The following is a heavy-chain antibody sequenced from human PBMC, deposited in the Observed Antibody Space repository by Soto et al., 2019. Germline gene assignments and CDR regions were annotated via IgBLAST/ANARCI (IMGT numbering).Heavy chain of an antibody. D-gene: IGHD2-8*01. CDR3: ARDLRGSCTTDECFYFDF. CDR1: GFPLSSHG. CDR2: IRGDNGDT. V-gene: IGHV1-18*04. J-gene: IGHJ4*02. Sequence: ASVKVSCNASGFPLSSHGNSWVRQAPGQGLEWMGWIRGDNGDTNSAQKFQGRITMTTDTFTDTAYMELRSLRSDDTAVYYCARDLRGSCTTDECFYFDFWGQGTLVTVSS.